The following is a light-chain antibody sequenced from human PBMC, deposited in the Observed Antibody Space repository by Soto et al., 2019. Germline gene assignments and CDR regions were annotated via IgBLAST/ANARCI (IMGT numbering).Light chain of an antibody. CDR3: QQYGTSPPEYT. Sequence: EIVLTQSPGTPSLSPGERATLSCRASQSVSASFLAWYQQKPGQAPRLLIYGASSRATGIPDRFSGGGSETDFTLTISRLEPEDFAVYYCQQYGTSPPEYTFGQGTKLEIK. V-gene: IGKV3-20*01. J-gene: IGKJ2*01. CDR1: QSVSASF. CDR2: GAS.